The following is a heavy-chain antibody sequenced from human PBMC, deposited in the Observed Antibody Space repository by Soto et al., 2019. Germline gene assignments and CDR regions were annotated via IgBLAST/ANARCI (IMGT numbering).Heavy chain of an antibody. CDR2: IYPGDSDT. CDR1: GYSFTTYW. Sequence: GESLKISCRGSGYSFTTYWIAWVRQMPGKGLEWMGIIYPGDSDTRYSPSFQGQVTISADKSISTAYLQWSSLRASDTAMYYCAIGLGYFSGGSCYCDWFLPSGQAPLVTGS. J-gene: IGHJ5*02. V-gene: IGHV5-51*01. D-gene: IGHD2-15*01. CDR3: AIGLGYFSGGSCYCDWFLP.